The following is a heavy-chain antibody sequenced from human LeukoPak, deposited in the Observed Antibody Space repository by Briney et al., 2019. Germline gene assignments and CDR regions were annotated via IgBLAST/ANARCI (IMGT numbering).Heavy chain of an antibody. CDR2: IYSSGST. CDR1: GGSISSYY. V-gene: IGHV4-59*01. J-gene: IGHJ3*02. CDR3: ARYIVPADAFDI. D-gene: IGHD2-2*01. Sequence: SETLSLTCTVSGGSISSYYWSWIRQPPGKGLEWIGYIYSSGSTNYNPSLKSRVTISVDTSKNQFSLKLSSVTAADTAVYYCARYIVPADAFDIWGQGTMVTVSS.